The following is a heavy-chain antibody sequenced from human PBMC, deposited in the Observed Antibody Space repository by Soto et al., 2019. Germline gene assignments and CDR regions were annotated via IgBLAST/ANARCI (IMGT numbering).Heavy chain of an antibody. CDR3: AREDSILIPALSDF. J-gene: IGHJ4*02. CDR1: GFAFNNYG. V-gene: IGHV3-21*01. CDR2: ISKSDYT. D-gene: IGHD2-2*01. Sequence: PGGPLRLSRPVSGFAFNNYGINWVRQAPGKGLEWVSSISKSDYTYYSDSVKGRFTISRDNAKNSVSLQMTTLRVEDTAVYYCAREDSILIPALSDFWGQGSLVTVSS.